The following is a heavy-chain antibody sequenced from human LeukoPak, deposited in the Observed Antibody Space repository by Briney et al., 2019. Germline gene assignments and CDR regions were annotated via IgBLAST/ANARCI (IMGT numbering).Heavy chain of an antibody. V-gene: IGHV4-4*07. D-gene: IGHD4-17*01. CDR2: IYTSGST. Sequence: ASETLSLTCTVSGGSISSYYWSWIRQPAGKGLEWIGRIYTSGSTNYNPSLKSRVTMSVDTSKNQFSLKLSSVTAADTAVYYCAREEGYGDPGPYYYYYGVDVWGQGTTVTVSS. CDR3: AREEGYGDPGPYYYYYGVDV. J-gene: IGHJ6*02. CDR1: GGSISSYY.